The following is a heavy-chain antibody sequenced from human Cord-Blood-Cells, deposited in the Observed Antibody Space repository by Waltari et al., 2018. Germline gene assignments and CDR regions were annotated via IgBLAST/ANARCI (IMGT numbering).Heavy chain of an antibody. CDR3: ARDRDYYDSSGYYYFDY. CDR1: AGTFSSYA. D-gene: IGHD3-22*01. Sequence: QVQLVQSGAEVKKPGSSVKVSCTASAGTFSSYAISWVRQAPVQGLEWMGGIIPIFGTANYAQKFQGRVTITADESTSTAYMELSSLRSEDTAVYYCARDRDYYDSSGYYYFDYWGQGTLVTVSS. V-gene: IGHV1-69*12. CDR2: IIPIFGTA. J-gene: IGHJ4*02.